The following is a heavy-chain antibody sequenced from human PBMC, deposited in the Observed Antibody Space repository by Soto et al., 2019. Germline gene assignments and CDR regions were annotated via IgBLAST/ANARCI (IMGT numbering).Heavy chain of an antibody. CDR3: ARTYSSSWWDPPTEFDY. V-gene: IGHV1-18*01. D-gene: IGHD6-13*01. J-gene: IGHJ4*02. CDR1: GYTFTSYG. CDR2: ISAYNGNT. Sequence: ASVKVSCKASGYTFTSYGISWVRQAPGQGLEWMGWISAYNGNTNYAQKLQGRVTMTTDTSTSTAYMELRSLRSDDTAVYYCARTYSSSWWDPPTEFDYWGQGTLVTVS.